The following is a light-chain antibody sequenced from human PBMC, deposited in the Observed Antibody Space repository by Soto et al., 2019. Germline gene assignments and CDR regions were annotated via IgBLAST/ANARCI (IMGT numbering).Light chain of an antibody. V-gene: IGKV3-15*01. Sequence: EVVMMQSPATLSVSPGECATLSCRASQGIGDTLAWYQHKPVQTPRLLIYDTSTRATGVPTRFSGSRSGAEFTLTINSLQSEGFAVYYCQQYNNWPPITFGQGTRLEIK. CDR1: QGIGDT. J-gene: IGKJ5*01. CDR2: DTS. CDR3: QQYNNWPPIT.